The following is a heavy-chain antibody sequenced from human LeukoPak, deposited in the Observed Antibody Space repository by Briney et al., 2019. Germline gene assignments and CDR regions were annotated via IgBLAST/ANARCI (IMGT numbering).Heavy chain of an antibody. Sequence: SETLSLTCTVSGGSISSYYWSWIRQPPGKGLEWIGEINHSGSTNYNPSLKSRVTISVDTSKNQFSLKLSSVTAADTAVYYCARGRSSGWFDPWGQGTLVTVSS. J-gene: IGHJ5*02. CDR2: INHSGST. D-gene: IGHD6-19*01. V-gene: IGHV4-34*01. CDR1: GGSISSYY. CDR3: ARGRSSGWFDP.